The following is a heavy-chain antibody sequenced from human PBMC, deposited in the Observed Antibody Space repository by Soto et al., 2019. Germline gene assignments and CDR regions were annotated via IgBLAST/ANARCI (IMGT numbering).Heavy chain of an antibody. D-gene: IGHD4-17*01. Sequence: GESLKISCKGSGYSFTSYWISWVRQMPGKGLEWMGRIDPSDSYTNYSPSFQGQVTISADKSISTAHLQWSSLKASDTAMYYCARKDYGDNGLFDYWGQGTLVTVSS. CDR1: GYSFTSYW. CDR2: IDPSDSYT. V-gene: IGHV5-10-1*04. J-gene: IGHJ4*02. CDR3: ARKDYGDNGLFDY.